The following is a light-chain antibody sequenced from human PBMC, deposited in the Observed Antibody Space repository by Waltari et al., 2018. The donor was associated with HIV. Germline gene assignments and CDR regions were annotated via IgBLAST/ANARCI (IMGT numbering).Light chain of an antibody. Sequence: QSVLTQPPSVSGVPGQTVTISCTGTSSNIGEPRYGAHWYQHLPGTAPKLLIYDNNNRPSGVPARFSGFKSGASASLVITGVQAEDEADYYRQSYDRNLPGIVFGGGTKLTV. J-gene: IGLJ2*01. CDR3: QSYDRNLPGIV. CDR1: SSNIGEPRYG. V-gene: IGLV1-40*01. CDR2: DNN.